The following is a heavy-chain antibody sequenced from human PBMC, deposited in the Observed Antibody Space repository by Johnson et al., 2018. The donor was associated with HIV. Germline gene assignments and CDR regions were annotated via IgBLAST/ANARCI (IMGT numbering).Heavy chain of an antibody. CDR3: AKVALTTVTTPGRDAFDI. J-gene: IGHJ3*02. CDR1: GFTFSSYG. CDR2: IRYDGSNK. Sequence: GGGVVQPGGSLRLSCAASGFTFSSYGMHWVRQAPGKGLEWVAFIRYDGSNKYYADSVKGRFTISRDNSKNTLYLEMNSLRAEDTAVYYCAKVALTTVTTPGRDAFDIWGPGTMVTVSS. D-gene: IGHD4-17*01. V-gene: IGHV3-30*02.